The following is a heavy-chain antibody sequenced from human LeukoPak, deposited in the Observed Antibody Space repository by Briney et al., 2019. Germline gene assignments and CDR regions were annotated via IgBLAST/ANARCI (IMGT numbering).Heavy chain of an antibody. CDR1: GFTFSSYS. CDR2: ISSSSSYI. CDR3: ARPRATGIAVAGIGY. V-gene: IGHV3-21*01. D-gene: IGHD6-19*01. J-gene: IGHJ4*02. Sequence: GGSLRLSCAASGFTFSSYSMNWVRQAPGKGLEWVSSISSSSSYIYYAGSVKGRFTISRDNAKNSLYLQMNSLRAEDTAVYYCARPRATGIAVAGIGYWGQGTLVTVSS.